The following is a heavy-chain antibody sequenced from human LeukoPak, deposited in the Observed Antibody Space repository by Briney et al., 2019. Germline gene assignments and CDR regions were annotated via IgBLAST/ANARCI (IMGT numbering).Heavy chain of an antibody. CDR1: GYSFTSYW. CDR3: ARHIGSRQGGNWFDP. V-gene: IGHV5-51*01. J-gene: IGHJ5*02. D-gene: IGHD3-10*01. Sequence: GESLKISCKGSGYSFTSYWIGWVRQMPGKGLEWMAIIYPGDSDTRYSPPFQAQVTISADKSISTAYLQWSSLKASDTAMYYCARHIGSRQGGNWFDPWGQGTLVTVSS. CDR2: IYPGDSDT.